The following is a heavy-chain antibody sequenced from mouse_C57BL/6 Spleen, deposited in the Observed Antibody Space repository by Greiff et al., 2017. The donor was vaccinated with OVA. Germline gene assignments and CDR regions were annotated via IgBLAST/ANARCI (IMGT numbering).Heavy chain of an antibody. CDR1: GFNIKDYY. V-gene: IGHV14-2*01. D-gene: IGHD2-3*01. J-gene: IGHJ4*01. CDR2: IDPEDGET. Sequence: EVQLVQSGAELVKPGASVKLSCTASGFNIKDYYMHWVTQRPEQGLEWIGRIDPEDGETKYAPKFQGKATITADTSSNTAYLQLSSLTSEDTAVNSCTGHYDGAMDYGGQGTSVTVSS. CDR3: TGHYDGAMDY.